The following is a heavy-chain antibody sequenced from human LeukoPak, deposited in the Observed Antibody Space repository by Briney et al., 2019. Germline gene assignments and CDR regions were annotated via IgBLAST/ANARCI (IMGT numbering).Heavy chain of an antibody. CDR3: ERSEVVGATAFDY. V-gene: IGHV5-10-1*01. Sequence: GESLKISCKGSGYSFTSYWFKWGRQMPGKGLEWMGTIDPSDSYTNYSPAFQGHVTMSLVKSISTAYLQWSRLKASDTAVYYCERSEVVGATAFDYWGQGTLVTVSS. D-gene: IGHD1-26*01. CDR1: GYSFTSYW. J-gene: IGHJ4*02. CDR2: IDPSDSYT.